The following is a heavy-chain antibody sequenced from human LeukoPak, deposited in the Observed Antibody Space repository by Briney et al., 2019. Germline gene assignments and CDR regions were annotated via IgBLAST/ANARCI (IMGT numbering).Heavy chain of an antibody. V-gene: IGHV3-23*01. D-gene: IGHD2-2*01. J-gene: IGHJ4*02. CDR1: GFTFANRA. Sequence: GGSLILSCAASGFTFANRAMSWVRQAPGEGLEWVSSISGSAGGTFYADSVEGRFSISRDNSKNTLYLQMNSLRAEDTAIYYCARVNIVRGAGGFDYWGQGTLVTVSS. CDR2: ISGSAGGT. CDR3: ARVNIVRGAGGFDY.